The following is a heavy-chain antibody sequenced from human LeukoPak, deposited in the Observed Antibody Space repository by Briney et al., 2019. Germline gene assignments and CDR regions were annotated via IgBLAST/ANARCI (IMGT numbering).Heavy chain of an antibody. CDR3: ARDRENNWKDSPFDY. D-gene: IGHD1-20*01. CDR2: IYYSGST. V-gene: IGHV4-59*01. CDR1: GGSISSYY. J-gene: IGHJ4*02. Sequence: PSETLSLTXTVSGGSISSYYWSWIRQPPGKGLEWIGYIYYSGSTNYNPSLKSRVTISVDTSKNQFSLKLSSVTAADTAVFYCARDRENNWKDSPFDYWGQGTLVTVSS.